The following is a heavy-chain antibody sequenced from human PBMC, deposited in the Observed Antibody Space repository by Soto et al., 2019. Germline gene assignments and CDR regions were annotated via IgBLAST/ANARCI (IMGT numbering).Heavy chain of an antibody. J-gene: IGHJ4*02. CDR3: ARITMVRGVIITWDY. CDR1: GYTFTSYG. Sequence: ASVKVSCKASGYTFTSYGISWVRQAPGQGLEWMGWISAYNGNTSYAQKLQGRVTMTTDTSTSTAYMELRSLRSDDTAVYYCARITMVRGVIITWDYWGQGTLVSVSS. CDR2: ISAYNGNT. V-gene: IGHV1-18*01. D-gene: IGHD3-10*01.